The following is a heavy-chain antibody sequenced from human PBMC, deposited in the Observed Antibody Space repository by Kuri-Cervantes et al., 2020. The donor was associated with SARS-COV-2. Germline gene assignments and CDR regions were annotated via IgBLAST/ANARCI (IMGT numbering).Heavy chain of an antibody. Sequence: ASVKVSCKASGYTFTTYGISWVRQAPGQGLEWMGWISASNGNTNYAQSLQGRVTITTYSSTSTAYLELRNLRSDDTAVYYCARRSSDYYWAMDYWGQGTLVTVSS. CDR3: ARRSSDYYWAMDY. V-gene: IGHV1-18*01. D-gene: IGHD3-22*01. CDR1: GYTFTTYG. J-gene: IGHJ4*02. CDR2: ISASNGNT.